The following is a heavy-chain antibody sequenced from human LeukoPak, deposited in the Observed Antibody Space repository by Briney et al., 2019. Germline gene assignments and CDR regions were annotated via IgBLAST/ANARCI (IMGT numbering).Heavy chain of an antibody. V-gene: IGHV1-18*01. J-gene: IGHJ4*02. Sequence: ASVKVSCKASGYTFTSYDINWARQATGQGLEWMGWISAYNGNTNYAQKLQGRVTMTTDTSTSTAYMELRSLRSDDTAVYYCARYYYDSSGYYYWGQGTLVTVSS. CDR3: ARYYYDSSGYYY. CDR2: ISAYNGNT. CDR1: GYTFTSYD. D-gene: IGHD3-22*01.